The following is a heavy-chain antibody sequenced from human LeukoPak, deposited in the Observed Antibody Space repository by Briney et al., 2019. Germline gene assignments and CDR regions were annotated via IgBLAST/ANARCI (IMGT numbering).Heavy chain of an antibody. CDR1: GFTFSGCE. D-gene: IGHD5-18*01. J-gene: IGHJ4*02. CDR2: ISRSGNTI. CDR3: ARRIGNSYGLDYFDY. Sequence: PGGSLRLSCAISGFTFSGCELTWVRQAPGKGLEWISYISRSGNTIYYADSVKGRFTISRDSAKNSLYLQMNSLRDEDTAVYYCARRIGNSYGLDYFDYWGQGTLVTVSS. V-gene: IGHV3-48*02.